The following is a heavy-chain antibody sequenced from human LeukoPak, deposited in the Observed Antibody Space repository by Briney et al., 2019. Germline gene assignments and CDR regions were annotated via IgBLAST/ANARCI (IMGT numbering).Heavy chain of an antibody. CDR1: GFTFSSYA. CDR2: ISGSSGGT. V-gene: IGHV3-23*01. Sequence: PGGSLRLSCTASGFTFSSYAMSWVRQAPGKGLEWVSTISGSSGGTYYPDSVKGRFTISRDNSKNTLYLQMNSLRAEDTAVYYCAKHSPMLRAEFDYWGQGTLVTVSS. J-gene: IGHJ4*02. D-gene: IGHD3-10*01. CDR3: AKHSPMLRAEFDY.